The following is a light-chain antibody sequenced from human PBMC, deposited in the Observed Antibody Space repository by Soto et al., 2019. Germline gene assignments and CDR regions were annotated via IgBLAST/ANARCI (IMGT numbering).Light chain of an antibody. J-gene: IGLJ1*01. CDR3: ASYTARSTDV. Sequence: QSALTQPASVSGSPGQSIAISCTGTSSDVGGYSYVSWYQQQPGKAPKLVISDVSNRPSGVSDRFSGSKSGNTASLTISGLQTEYEADYYCASYTARSTDVFGTGTKVTVL. CDR2: DVS. CDR1: SSDVGGYSY. V-gene: IGLV2-14*01.